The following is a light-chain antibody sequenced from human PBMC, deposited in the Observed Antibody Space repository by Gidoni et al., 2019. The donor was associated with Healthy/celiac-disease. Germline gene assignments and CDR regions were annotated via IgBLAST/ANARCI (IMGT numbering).Light chain of an antibody. J-gene: IGKJ1*01. V-gene: IGKV3-20*01. CDR2: GSS. CDR3: QQYGSSPTT. Sequence: EIVLTQSPGTLSLSPGERATLSCRASQSVSSSYLAWYQQKPGQAPRLLIYGSSIRAPGIPDRFSGSGSGTDFTLTISRLEPEDFAVYYCQQYGSSPTTFGQGTKVEIK. CDR1: QSVSSSY.